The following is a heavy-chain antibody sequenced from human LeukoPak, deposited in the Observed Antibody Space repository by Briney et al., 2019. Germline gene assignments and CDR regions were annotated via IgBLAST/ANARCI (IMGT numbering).Heavy chain of an antibody. Sequence: GGSLRLSCAASGFTFSSYAMSWVRQAPGKGLEWVSAISGSGGSTYYADSVKGRFTISRDNSKNTLYLQMNSLRAEDTAVYYCARDKRWGGYRHYYYGMDVWGQGTTVTVSS. CDR2: ISGSGGST. J-gene: IGHJ6*02. CDR3: ARDKRWGGYRHYYYGMDV. D-gene: IGHD5-12*01. CDR1: GFTFSSYA. V-gene: IGHV3-23*01.